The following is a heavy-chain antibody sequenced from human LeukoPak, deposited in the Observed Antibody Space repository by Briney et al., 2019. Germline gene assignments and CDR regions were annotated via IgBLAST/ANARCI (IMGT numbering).Heavy chain of an antibody. Sequence: SETLSLTCTVSGGSISSSSYYWGWIRQPPGKGLEWIGSIYYSGSTYYNPSLKSRVTISVDTSKNQFSLKLSSVTAADTAVYYCARGARSGSTPLDYWGQGTLVTVSS. J-gene: IGHJ4*02. CDR2: IYYSGST. CDR3: ARGARSGSTPLDY. D-gene: IGHD1-26*01. V-gene: IGHV4-39*07. CDR1: GGSISSSSYY.